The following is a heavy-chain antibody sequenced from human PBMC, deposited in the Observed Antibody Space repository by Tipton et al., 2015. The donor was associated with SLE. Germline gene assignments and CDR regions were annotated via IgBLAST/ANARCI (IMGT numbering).Heavy chain of an antibody. V-gene: IGHV1-18*01. CDR3: ATKYYDSSGPLDY. CDR2: ISAYNGNT. Sequence: QLVQSGAEVKKPGASVKVSCKASGYTFTSYGISWVRQAPGQGLEWMGWISAYNGNTNYAQKLQGRVTMTEDTSTDTAYMELSSLRSEDTAVYYCATKYYDSSGPLDYWGQGTLVTVSS. J-gene: IGHJ4*02. CDR1: GYTFTSYG. D-gene: IGHD3-22*01.